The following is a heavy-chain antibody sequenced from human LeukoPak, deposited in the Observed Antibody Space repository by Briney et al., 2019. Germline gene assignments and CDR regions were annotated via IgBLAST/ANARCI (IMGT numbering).Heavy chain of an antibody. J-gene: IGHJ4*02. Sequence: SETLSLTCTVSGGSISSYYWSWIRQPPGKGLEWIGYIYYSGSTNYNPSLKSRVTISVDTSKNQFSLKLSSVIAADTAVYYCARAIRIVGATRFDYWGQGTLVTVSS. CDR2: IYYSGST. CDR3: ARAIRIVGATRFDY. CDR1: GGSISSYY. V-gene: IGHV4-59*12. D-gene: IGHD1-26*01.